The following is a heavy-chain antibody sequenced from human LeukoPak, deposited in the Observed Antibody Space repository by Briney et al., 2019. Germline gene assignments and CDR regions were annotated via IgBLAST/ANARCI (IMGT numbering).Heavy chain of an antibody. CDR1: GFTFSSYW. Sequence: GGSLRLSCAASGFTFSSYWMSWVRQAPGKGLEWVANIKQDGSEKYYVDSVKGRFTISRDNAKNSLYLQMNSLRAEDTAVYYCAKDYRADILTGYHNWFDSWGQGTLVTVSP. CDR3: AKDYRADILTGYHNWFDS. J-gene: IGHJ5*01. V-gene: IGHV3-7*03. CDR2: IKQDGSEK. D-gene: IGHD3-9*01.